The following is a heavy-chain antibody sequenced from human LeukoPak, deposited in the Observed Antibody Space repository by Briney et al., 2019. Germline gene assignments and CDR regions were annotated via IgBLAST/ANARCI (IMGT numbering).Heavy chain of an antibody. CDR3: AGLVVPAAIYYYYYYMDV. CDR2: IYYSGST. CDR1: GGSISSYY. Sequence: PSETLSLTCTVSGGSISSYYWSWIRQPPGKGLEWIGYIYYSGSTNYNPSLKSRVTISVDTSKNQFSLKLSSVTAADTAVYYCAGLVVPAAIYYYYYYMDVWGKGTTVTVSS. D-gene: IGHD2-2*02. J-gene: IGHJ6*03. V-gene: IGHV4-59*01.